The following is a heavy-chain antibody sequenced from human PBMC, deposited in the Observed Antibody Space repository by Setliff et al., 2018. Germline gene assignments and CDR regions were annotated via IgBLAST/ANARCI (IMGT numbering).Heavy chain of an antibody. J-gene: IGHJ4*02. Sequence: PGGSLRLSCAASGFPVSSNYMSWVRQAPGKGLEWVSVIYSGSSTYYADSVKGRFTISRDKSKNTLYPQMNSLRSEDTAVYYCARDRLRSDSPWGYFDYWGQGTLVTVSS. D-gene: IGHD3-16*01. CDR2: IYSGSST. CDR3: ARDRLRSDSPWGYFDY. CDR1: GFPVSSNY. V-gene: IGHV3-66*02.